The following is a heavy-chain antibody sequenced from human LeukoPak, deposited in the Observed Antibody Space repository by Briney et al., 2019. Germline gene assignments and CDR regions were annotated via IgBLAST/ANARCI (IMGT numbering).Heavy chain of an antibody. CDR3: ARYDSGGFCRNFDY. CDR1: GGSFSGYY. V-gene: IGHV4-34*01. J-gene: IGHJ4*02. CDR2: INHSGST. Sequence: SETLSLTCAVYGGSFSGYYWSWIRQPPGKGLEWIGEINHSGSTNYNPSFKSRVTISVDTSKNQFSLKLSSVTAADTAVYYCARYDSGGFCRNFDYWGQGTLVTVSS. D-gene: IGHD3-22*01.